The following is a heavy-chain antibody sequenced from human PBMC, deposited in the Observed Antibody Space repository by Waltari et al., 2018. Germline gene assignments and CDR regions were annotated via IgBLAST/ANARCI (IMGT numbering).Heavy chain of an antibody. CDR3: AKDSSGWIGNAFDI. J-gene: IGHJ3*02. D-gene: IGHD3-22*01. CDR1: GFTFDAYA. Sequence: EVQLVESGGGLVQPGRSLRLSCAASGFTFDAYAMHWVRQAPGKGLEWVSGMSWNSGSIGYADSVKGRFTISRDNTKNSLYLQMNSLRAEDMALYYCAKDSSGWIGNAFDIWGQGTMVTVSS. CDR2: MSWNSGSI. V-gene: IGHV3-9*03.